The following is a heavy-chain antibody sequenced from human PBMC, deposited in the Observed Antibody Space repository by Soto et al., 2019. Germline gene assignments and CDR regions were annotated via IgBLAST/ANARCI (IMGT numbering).Heavy chain of an antibody. J-gene: IGHJ4*02. CDR1: GGSISSYY. CDR3: ARRLRV. V-gene: IGHV4-59*01. CDR2: IYYSGST. Sequence: PSETLSLTCTVSGGSISSYYWSWIRQPPGKGLEWIGYIYYSGSTNYNPSLKSRVTISVDTSKNQFSLKLSSVTAADTAVYYCARRLRVWGQGTLVTVSS. D-gene: IGHD5-12*01.